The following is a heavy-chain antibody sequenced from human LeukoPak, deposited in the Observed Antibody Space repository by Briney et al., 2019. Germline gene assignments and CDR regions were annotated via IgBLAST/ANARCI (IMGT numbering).Heavy chain of an antibody. Sequence: SVKVSCKASGGTFTSYAITWVRQAPGQGLEWMGGIISIFGTANYAQKFQGRVTITADESTSTAYMELSSLRSEDPAVYYCARERKPHYYGSGSYYNPFDYWGQGTLVTVSA. CDR3: ARERKPHYYGSGSYYNPFDY. CDR1: GGTFTSYA. D-gene: IGHD3-10*01. CDR2: IISIFGTA. J-gene: IGHJ4*02. V-gene: IGHV1-69*13.